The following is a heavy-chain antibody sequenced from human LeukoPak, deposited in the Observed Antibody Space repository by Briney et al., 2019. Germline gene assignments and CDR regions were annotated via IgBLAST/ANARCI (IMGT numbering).Heavy chain of an antibody. CDR2: IRYDGSNK. J-gene: IGHJ4*02. Sequence: GGSLRLSCAASGFTFSSYGMHWVRQAPGKGLEWVAFIRYDGSNKYYADSVKGRFTISRDNSKNTLYLQMNSLRAEDTAVYYCAKDEEMATIFSGPIFDYWGQGTLATVSS. CDR1: GFTFSSYG. D-gene: IGHD5-24*01. CDR3: AKDEEMATIFSGPIFDY. V-gene: IGHV3-30*02.